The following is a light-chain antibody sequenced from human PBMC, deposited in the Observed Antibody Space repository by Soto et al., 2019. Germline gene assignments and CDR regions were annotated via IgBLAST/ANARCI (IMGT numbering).Light chain of an antibody. CDR3: SSYTSISTYV. J-gene: IGLJ1*01. Sequence: QCVLTQPASVSGSPGQSITIFCNGTSSDVGGYNFVSWYQQHPDKAPKLMIYDVTNRPSGVSNRFSGSKSGNTASLTISGLQAEDEADYYCSSYTSISTYVFGTGTKVTVL. CDR1: SSDVGGYNF. CDR2: DVT. V-gene: IGLV2-14*01.